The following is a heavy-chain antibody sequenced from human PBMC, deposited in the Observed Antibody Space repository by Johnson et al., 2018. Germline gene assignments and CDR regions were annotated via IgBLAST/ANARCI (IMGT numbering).Heavy chain of an antibody. J-gene: IGHJ6*02. CDR3: AGVDYGMDV. CDR2: IHHSGST. Sequence: QVQLQESGPGLVKPSETXSLTCSVSGGSTSSFYWSWIRQSPGKGLQWIGYIHHSGSTNYNPSLKSRLSMSVDTSKNQFSLKLNSVTAADTAVYYCAGVDYGMDVWGQGTTVTVSS. CDR1: GGSTSSFY. V-gene: IGHV4-59*01.